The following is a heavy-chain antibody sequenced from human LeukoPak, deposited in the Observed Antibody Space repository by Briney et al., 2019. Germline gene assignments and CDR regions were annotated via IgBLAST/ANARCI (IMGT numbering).Heavy chain of an antibody. J-gene: IGHJ4*02. V-gene: IGHV3-53*01. D-gene: IGHD2-15*01. CDR2: IYSGGST. CDR1: GFTVSSSY. Sequence: GGSLRLSCAASGFTVSSSYMSWVRQAPGKGLEWVSVIYSGGSTYYADSVKGRFTISRDNSKTTLYLQMNSLRAEDTAVYYCARVHNYCSGGACYFDYWGQGTLVTVSS. CDR3: ARVHNYCSGGACYFDY.